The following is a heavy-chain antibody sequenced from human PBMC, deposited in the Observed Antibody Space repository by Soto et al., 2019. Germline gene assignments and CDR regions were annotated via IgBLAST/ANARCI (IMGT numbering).Heavy chain of an antibody. V-gene: IGHV5-51*01. J-gene: IGHJ4*02. Sequence: LGESLKISCKGSGYSFASYWIGWVRQMPGKGLECMGAIYPGDSDTRYSPSFQGRVTISVDQSISTAYLQWSNLKASDTAMYYCARRGNYYDSRGYYHVDDFWGQGTLVTVSS. CDR2: IYPGDSDT. CDR1: GYSFASYW. CDR3: ARRGNYYDSRGYYHVDDF. D-gene: IGHD3-22*01.